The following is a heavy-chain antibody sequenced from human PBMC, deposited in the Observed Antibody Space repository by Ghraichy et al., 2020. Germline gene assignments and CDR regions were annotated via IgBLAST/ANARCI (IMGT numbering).Heavy chain of an antibody. V-gene: IGHV4-31*03. CDR3: ARDAAYGHLDN. Sequence: TLSFTCQVSGGSINGGNYYWSWIRQPPGKGLEWMGYISHSGSAYYNPSLKSRVTMSADTSKNLLTLNLTSVTAADTAIYYCARDAAYGHLDNWGHGTLVAVSS. J-gene: IGHJ4*01. CDR2: ISHSGSA. D-gene: IGHD2-21*01. CDR1: GGSINGGNYY.